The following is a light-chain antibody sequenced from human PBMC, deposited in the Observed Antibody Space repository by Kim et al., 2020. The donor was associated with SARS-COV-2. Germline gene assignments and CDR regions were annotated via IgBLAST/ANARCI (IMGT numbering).Light chain of an antibody. CDR2: DAT. Sequence: SPGERATLSCEASQSVSSSYLAWYQQKPGLAPRLVIYDATIRATGIPDRFSGSGSGTDFTLTISRLEPEDFAMYYCQQYQNSPLTFGEGTKVDIK. CDR3: QQYQNSPLT. J-gene: IGKJ4*01. CDR1: QSVSSSY. V-gene: IGKV3D-20*01.